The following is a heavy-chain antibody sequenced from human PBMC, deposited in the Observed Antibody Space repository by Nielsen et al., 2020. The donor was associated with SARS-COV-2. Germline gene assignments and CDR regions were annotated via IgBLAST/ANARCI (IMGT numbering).Heavy chain of an antibody. J-gene: IGHJ6*02. CDR2: ISSSSSYI. V-gene: IGHV3-21*01. D-gene: IGHD6-19*01. CDR1: GFTFKNYS. Sequence: GESLKISCAASGFTFKNYSMNWVRQAPGKGLEWVSSISSSSSYIYYADSVKGRFTISRDNAKNSLYLQMNSLRAEDTAVYYCARDSSGWYALTTYYYYGMDVWGQGTTVTVSS. CDR3: ARDSSGWYALTTYYYYGMDV.